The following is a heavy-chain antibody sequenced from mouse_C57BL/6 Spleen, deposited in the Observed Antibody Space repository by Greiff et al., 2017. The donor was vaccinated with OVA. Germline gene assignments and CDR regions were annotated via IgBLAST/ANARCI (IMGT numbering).Heavy chain of an antibody. J-gene: IGHJ1*03. CDR1: GYTFTSYW. V-gene: IGHV1-72*01. Sequence: QVQLQQSGAELVKPGASVKLSCKASGYTFTSYWMHWVKQRPGRGLEWIGRIDPNSGGTKYNEKFKSKATLTVDKPSSTAYMQLSSLTSEDSAVYYCARCPTTVVASWYFDVWGTGTTVTVSS. CDR3: ARCPTTVVASWYFDV. CDR2: IDPNSGGT. D-gene: IGHD1-1*01.